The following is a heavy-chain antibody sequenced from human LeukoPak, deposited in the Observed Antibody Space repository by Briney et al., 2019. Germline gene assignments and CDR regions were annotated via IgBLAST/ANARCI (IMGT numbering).Heavy chain of an antibody. Sequence: PGGSLRLSCAASGFTFSSYGMSWVRQAPEKGLEWVSAISGSGGSTYYADSVKGRFTISRDNSKNTLYLQMNSLRAEDTAVYYCARSLRNAFDIWGQGTMVTVSS. J-gene: IGHJ3*02. CDR2: ISGSGGST. V-gene: IGHV3-23*01. D-gene: IGHD3-3*01. CDR1: GFTFSSYG. CDR3: ARSLRNAFDI.